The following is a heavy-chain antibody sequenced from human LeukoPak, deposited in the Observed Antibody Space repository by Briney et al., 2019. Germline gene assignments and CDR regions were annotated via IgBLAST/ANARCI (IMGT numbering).Heavy chain of an antibody. CDR2: IWNDGSDK. CDR1: GFTFSHYA. J-gene: IGHJ4*02. V-gene: IGHV3-33*06. D-gene: IGHD4-11*01. CDR3: AKDTERGFDFSNSLQS. Sequence: GGSLRLTCTTSGFTFSHYAMHWVRQAPGKGLQWVAVIWNDGSDKYYGDSVKGRFTISRDNSKKTVYLQLSSLRVEDTAVYYCAKDTERGFDFSNSLQSWGQGTLVTVSS.